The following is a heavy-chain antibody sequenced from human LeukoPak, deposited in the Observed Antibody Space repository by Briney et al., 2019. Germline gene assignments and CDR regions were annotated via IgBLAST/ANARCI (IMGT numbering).Heavy chain of an antibody. V-gene: IGHV3-7*01. CDR1: GFTFSSYW. J-gene: IGHJ4*02. Sequence: TGGSLRLSCAASGFTFSSYWMSWVRQAPGKGLEWVANIEQDGSEKYYVDSVKGRFTISRDNAKNSLYLQMNSLRAEDTAVYYCARELSYFGGNLDYWGQGTLVTVSS. D-gene: IGHD2-21*01. CDR3: ARELSYFGGNLDY. CDR2: IEQDGSEK.